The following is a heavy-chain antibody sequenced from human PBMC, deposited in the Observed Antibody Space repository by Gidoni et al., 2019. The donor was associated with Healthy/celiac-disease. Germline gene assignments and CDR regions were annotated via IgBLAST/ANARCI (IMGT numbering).Heavy chain of an antibody. V-gene: IGHV3-23*01. CDR2: ISGSGGST. J-gene: IGHJ4*02. Sequence: EVQLLESGGGVVQPGGSLRLSCAASGFTFSSYAMSLVRQAPGKGLEWVSAISGSGGSTYYADSVKGRFTISRDNSKNTLYLQMNSLRAEDTAVYYCAKGREAYYDFWSGYLRAWGQGTLVTVSS. CDR1: GFTFSSYA. CDR3: AKGREAYYDFWSGYLRA. D-gene: IGHD3-3*01.